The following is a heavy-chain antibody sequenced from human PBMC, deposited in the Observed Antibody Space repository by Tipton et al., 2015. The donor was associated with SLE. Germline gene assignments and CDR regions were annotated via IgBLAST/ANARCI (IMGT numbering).Heavy chain of an antibody. CDR3: ARYGDYWWFDP. V-gene: IGHV4-34*01. Sequence: TLSLTCAVYGGSFSGYYWSWIRQPPGKGLEWIGEINHSGSTNYNPSLKSRVTISVDTSKNQFSLKLSSVTAADTAMYYCARYGDYWWFDPWGQGTLVTVSS. J-gene: IGHJ5*02. D-gene: IGHD4-17*01. CDR1: GGSFSGYY. CDR2: INHSGST.